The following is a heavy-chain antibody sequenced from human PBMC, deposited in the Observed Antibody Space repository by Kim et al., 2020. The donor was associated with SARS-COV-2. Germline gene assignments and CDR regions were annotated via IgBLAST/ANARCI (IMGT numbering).Heavy chain of an antibody. CDR3: ARGSSSWYRIFDC. D-gene: IGHD6-13*01. V-gene: IGHV3-7*01. Sequence: YVDPSQGRFTISRCNGKNSLYLQMNSLRAEDTAVYYCARGSSSWYRIFDCWGQGTLVTVSS. J-gene: IGHJ4*02.